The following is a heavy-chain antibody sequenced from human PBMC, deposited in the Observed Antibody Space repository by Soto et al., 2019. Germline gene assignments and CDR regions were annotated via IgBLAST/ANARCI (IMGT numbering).Heavy chain of an antibody. CDR2: IYHSGST. D-gene: IGHD3-10*01. CDR3: ARDSRITMIRDLRWVDYYYGMDV. J-gene: IGHJ6*02. CDR1: GGSISSSNW. V-gene: IGHV4-4*02. Sequence: NPSETLSLTCAVSGGSISSSNWWSWVRQPPGKGLEWIGEIYHSGSTNYNPSLKSRVTISVDKSKNQFSLKLSSVTAADTAVYYCARDSRITMIRDLRWVDYYYGMDVWGQGTTVTVSS.